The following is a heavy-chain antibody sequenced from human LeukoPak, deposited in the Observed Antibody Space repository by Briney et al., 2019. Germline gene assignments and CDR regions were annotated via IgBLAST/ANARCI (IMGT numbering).Heavy chain of an antibody. D-gene: IGHD6-19*01. V-gene: IGHV1-18*01. CDR2: ISAYNGNT. CDR3: ARDRAVMETVAVVRWFDP. J-gene: IGHJ5*02. Sequence: ASVKVSCKASGYTFTSYGISWVRQAPGQGLEWMGWISAYNGNTNYAQKLQGRVTMTTDTSTSTAYMELRSLRSDDTAVYYCARDRAVMETVAVVRWFDPWGQATLVTVSS. CDR1: GYTFTSYG.